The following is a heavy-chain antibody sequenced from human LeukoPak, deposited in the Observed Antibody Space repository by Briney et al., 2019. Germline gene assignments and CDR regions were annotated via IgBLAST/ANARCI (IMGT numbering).Heavy chain of an antibody. CDR2: IYSDGRT. CDR3: ARDLSSRGVISLDY. CDR1: GGSISNYY. J-gene: IGHJ4*02. D-gene: IGHD3-10*01. Sequence: SETLSLTCTVSGGSISNYYWSWIRQPAGKGLEWIGRIYSDGRTNYDLSLSSRLAMPVDTSRNQFSLKLSSVTAADTAVYYCARDLSSRGVISLDYWGQGTLVTVSS. V-gene: IGHV4-4*07.